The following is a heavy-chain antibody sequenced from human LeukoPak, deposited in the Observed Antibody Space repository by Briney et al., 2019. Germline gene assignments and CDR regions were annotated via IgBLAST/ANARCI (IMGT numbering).Heavy chain of an antibody. Sequence: PSETLSLTCAVYGGSFSGYYLSWIRQPPGKGLEWLGEINHSGSTNYNPSLKSRVTISVDTSKNQFSLKLSSVTAADTAVYYCARLLQYYYYYYMDVWGKGTTVTVSS. J-gene: IGHJ6*03. V-gene: IGHV4-34*01. CDR2: INHSGST. D-gene: IGHD1/OR15-1a*01. CDR3: ARLLQYYYYYYMDV. CDR1: GGSFSGYY.